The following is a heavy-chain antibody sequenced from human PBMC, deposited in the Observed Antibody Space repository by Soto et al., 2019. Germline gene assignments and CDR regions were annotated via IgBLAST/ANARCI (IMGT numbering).Heavy chain of an antibody. CDR1: GGSISSGDPY. J-gene: IGHJ4*02. CDR2: IYYTGST. Sequence: SETLSLTCTVSGGSISSGDPYWNWIRQPPGKGLEWIGYIYYTGSTHYNPSLKSRITISLDTSNNQFALKLSSATAADTAVYYCARSKTDRLYNWINFFMWGQGTLVTVSS. V-gene: IGHV4-30-4*01. CDR3: ARSKTDRLYNWINFFM. D-gene: IGHD1-20*01.